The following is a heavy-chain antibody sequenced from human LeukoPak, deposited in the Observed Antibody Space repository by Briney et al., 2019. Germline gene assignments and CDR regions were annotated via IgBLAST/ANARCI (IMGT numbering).Heavy chain of an antibody. CDR3: ARDNYRDYVELFDY. Sequence: PGGSLRLSCAASGFTFNSYSMNWVRQTPRKGLEWVSYISTSSKTIYYADSVKGRFTISRDNAKNSLYLQMNSVRDEDTAVYYSARDNYRDYVELFDYWGQGTLVTVSS. CDR1: GFTFNSYS. V-gene: IGHV3-48*02. CDR2: ISTSSKTI. J-gene: IGHJ4*02. D-gene: IGHD4-17*01.